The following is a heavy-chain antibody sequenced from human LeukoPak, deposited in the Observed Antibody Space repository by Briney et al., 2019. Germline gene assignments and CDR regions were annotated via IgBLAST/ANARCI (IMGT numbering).Heavy chain of an antibody. J-gene: IGHJ5*02. D-gene: IGHD1-20*01. Sequence: WETQSLTCTVSGRSISSSSYYWAWIRRPPGKGLESIGSVYYCCSPHYHSSLKSRVPITVGTSKSMSSLKLCAMSAADSAVFCGARRRALQFITGIWFDPWGQGTLVTVSS. CDR1: GRSISSSSYY. CDR3: ARRRALQFITGIWFDP. V-gene: IGHV4-39*01. CDR2: VYYCCSP.